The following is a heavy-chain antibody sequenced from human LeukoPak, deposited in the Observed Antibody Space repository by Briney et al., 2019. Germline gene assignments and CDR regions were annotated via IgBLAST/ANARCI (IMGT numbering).Heavy chain of an antibody. D-gene: IGHD4-17*01. CDR1: GGSLSNYY. CDR2: INQSGRT. J-gene: IGHJ4*02. V-gene: IGHV4-34*01. CDR3: ARDSSGDYVFTY. Sequence: EPSETLSLTCNVSGGSLSNYYWSWIRQTPGKGLEWLGQINQSGRTNYNPSLKSRVTLSVDTSKNQFSLKLTSMTAADTAVYYCARDSSGDYVFTYWGQGTLVTVSS.